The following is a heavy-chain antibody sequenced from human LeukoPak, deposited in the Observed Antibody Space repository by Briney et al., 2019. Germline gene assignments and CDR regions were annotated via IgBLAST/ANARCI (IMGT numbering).Heavy chain of an antibody. D-gene: IGHD2-2*01. Sequence: SETLSLTCTVSGGSISTYYWSWIRQPAGKGLEWIGRIYTSGSTNYNPSLQSRLTMSVDTSKNHFSLKLSSVTAADTAVYYCASGVVVPAALSPYYYYYMDVWGKGTTVTVSS. V-gene: IGHV4-4*07. J-gene: IGHJ6*03. CDR1: GGSISTYY. CDR2: IYTSGST. CDR3: ASGVVVPAALSPYYYYYMDV.